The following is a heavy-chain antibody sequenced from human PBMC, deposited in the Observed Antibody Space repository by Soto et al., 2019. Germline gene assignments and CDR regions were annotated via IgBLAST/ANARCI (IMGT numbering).Heavy chain of an antibody. V-gene: IGHV3-64D*06. Sequence: XGSLRLSSSASGFRVSSYSVHGVRQAPGKGLEYVSSISSNGISTYYADSVKGRFTISRDNSQNTLYIQMNSLRPDDTALYYCVKDEGFCTGGNCYSVARGGFDLWGQGTMVTVSS. CDR1: GFRVSSYS. CDR3: VKDEGFCTGGNCYSVARGGFDL. J-gene: IGHJ3*01. CDR2: ISSNGIST. D-gene: IGHD2-15*01.